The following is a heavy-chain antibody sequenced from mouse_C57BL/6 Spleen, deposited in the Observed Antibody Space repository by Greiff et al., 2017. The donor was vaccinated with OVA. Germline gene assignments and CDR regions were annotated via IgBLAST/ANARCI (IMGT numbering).Heavy chain of an antibody. CDR3: ARYRGLRYAMDY. D-gene: IGHD2-4*01. J-gene: IGHJ4*01. V-gene: IGHV1-69*01. CDR2: IDPSDSYT. CDR1: GYTFTSYW. Sequence: VQLQQPGAELVMPGASVKLSCKASGYTFTSYWMHWVKQRPGQGLEWIGEIDPSDSYTNYNQKFKGKSTLTVDKSSSTAYMQLSSLTSEDSAVYYGARYRGLRYAMDYWGQGTSVTVSS.